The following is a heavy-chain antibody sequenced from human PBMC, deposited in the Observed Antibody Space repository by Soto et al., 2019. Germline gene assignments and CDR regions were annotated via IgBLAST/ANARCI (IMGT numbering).Heavy chain of an antibody. V-gene: IGHV1-58*01. CDR2: IVVGSGNT. J-gene: IGHJ6*02. D-gene: IGHD6-19*01. Sequence: ASVKVSCKASGYTFTSSAVQWVRQARGQRLEWIGWIVVGSGNTNYAQKFQERVTITRDMSTSTAYMELSSLRSEDTALYYCAADQGVGQWLTYYYGMDVWGQGTTVTVSS. CDR1: GYTFTSSA. CDR3: AADQGVGQWLTYYYGMDV.